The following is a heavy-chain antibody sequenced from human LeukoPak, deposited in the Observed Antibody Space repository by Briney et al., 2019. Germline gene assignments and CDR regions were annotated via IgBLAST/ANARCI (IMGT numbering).Heavy chain of an antibody. J-gene: IGHJ3*02. D-gene: IGHD4-17*01. Sequence: SVKVSCKASGGTFSSLTINWVRQAPGQGLEWMGGIIPIFGRANYAQKFQGRVTITADDSTSTAYMELSSLRSEDTAVYYCAREASPTTVTTENAFDIWGQGTMVTVSS. CDR2: IIPIFGRA. CDR1: GGTFSSLT. V-gene: IGHV1-69*13. CDR3: AREASPTTVTTENAFDI.